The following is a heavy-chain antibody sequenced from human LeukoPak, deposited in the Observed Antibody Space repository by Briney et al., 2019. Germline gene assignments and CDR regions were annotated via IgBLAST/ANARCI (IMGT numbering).Heavy chain of an antibody. CDR1: GFTVSSNS. V-gene: IGHV3-48*01. J-gene: IGHJ4*02. CDR3: ARDGSFDY. Sequence: GGSLRLSCTVSGFTVSSNSMSWVRQAPGKGLEWVSYISSSSSTIYYADSVKGRFTISRDNAKNSLYLQMNSLRAEDTAVYYCARDGSFDYWGQGTLVTVSS. CDR2: ISSSSSTI.